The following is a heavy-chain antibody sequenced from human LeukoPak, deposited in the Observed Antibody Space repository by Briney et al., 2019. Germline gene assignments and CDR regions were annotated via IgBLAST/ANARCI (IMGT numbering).Heavy chain of an antibody. CDR3: ARVGAGTTDYYYYGMDV. V-gene: IGHV3-23*01. D-gene: IGHD1-7*01. Sequence: GGSLRLSCAASGFTFSNYAMSWVRQTPGKGLKWVSAISGGGVSTSYADSERGRFTISRDNSKNTLYLQMNSLGAEDTAVYYCARVGAGTTDYYYYGMDVWGQGTTVTVSS. CDR1: GFTFSNYA. J-gene: IGHJ6*02. CDR2: ISGGGVST.